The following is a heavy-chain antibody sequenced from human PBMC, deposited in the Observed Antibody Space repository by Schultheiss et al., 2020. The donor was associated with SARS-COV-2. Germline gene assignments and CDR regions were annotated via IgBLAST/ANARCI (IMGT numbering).Heavy chain of an antibody. Sequence: GESLKISCAASGFTFNNYDMHWVRQAPGKGPEWVAAISYDGDRKYYADSVKGRFTISRDNSNNAQYLQMNSLRPEDTGVYYCAKCPKVHGSTWYFDYWGQGTLVTVSS. D-gene: IGHD6-13*01. J-gene: IGHJ4*02. CDR2: ISYDGDRK. V-gene: IGHV3-30*18. CDR1: GFTFNNYD. CDR3: AKCPKVHGSTWYFDY.